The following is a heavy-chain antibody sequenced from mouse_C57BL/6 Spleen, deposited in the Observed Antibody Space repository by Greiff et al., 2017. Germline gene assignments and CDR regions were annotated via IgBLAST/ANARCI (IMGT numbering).Heavy chain of an antibody. D-gene: IGHD1-1*01. V-gene: IGHV1-81*01. J-gene: IGHJ1*03. CDR2: IYPRSGST. CDR3: ARNSSTVEWYFDV. CDR1: GYTFTSYG. Sequence: QVQLQQSGAELARPGASVKLSCKASGYTFTSYGIRWVKQRTGQGLEWIGDIYPRSGSTDYNEKFKGKATLTADKSSSTAYMELRSLTSEDSAVYFCARNSSTVEWYFDVWVTGTTVTVSS.